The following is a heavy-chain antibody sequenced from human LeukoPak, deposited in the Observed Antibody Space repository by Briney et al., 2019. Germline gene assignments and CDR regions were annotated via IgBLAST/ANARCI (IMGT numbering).Heavy chain of an antibody. CDR2: ISAYNGNT. J-gene: IGHJ4*02. CDR1: GYTFTSYG. D-gene: IGHD3-22*01. V-gene: IGHV1-18*01. Sequence: ASVKVSCKASGYTFTSYGISWVRQAPGQGLEWMGWISAYNGNTNYAQKLQGRVTMTTDTSTSTAYMELRSLRSDDTAVYYCAREGYDSSGYHNNYFDYWGQGTLVTVSS. CDR3: AREGYDSSGYHNNYFDY.